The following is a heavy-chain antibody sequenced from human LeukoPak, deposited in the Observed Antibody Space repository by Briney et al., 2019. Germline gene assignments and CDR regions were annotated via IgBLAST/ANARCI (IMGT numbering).Heavy chain of an antibody. J-gene: IGHJ4*02. V-gene: IGHV3-30*02. D-gene: IGHD2-8*02. Sequence: QTGGSLRLSCAASGFTFSSYAMYWVRQAPGKGLEWVAFIWSDGNKKYYADSVKGRFTISRDNSRNTVNLQMNSLTSEDTAVYYCAKLLLETGGVGEEFDYWGQGTLITVSS. CDR1: GFTFSSYA. CDR3: AKLLLETGGVGEEFDY. CDR2: IWSDGNKK.